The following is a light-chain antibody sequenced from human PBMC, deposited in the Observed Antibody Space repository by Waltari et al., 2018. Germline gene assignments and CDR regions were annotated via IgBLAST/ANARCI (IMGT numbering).Light chain of an antibody. Sequence: VKTQSPDSLAVYRGARGTINCKSSQSLLYSSNKKNSLAWDQQKPGKPPKLLIYWASSRESGVPDRFSSSGSGTDFTLTISSLQAADLAVYYCQQYSSTPLTFGGGTKVEIK. CDR1: QSLLYSSNKKNS. J-gene: IGKJ4*01. CDR3: QQYSSTPLT. V-gene: IGKV4-1*01. CDR2: WAS.